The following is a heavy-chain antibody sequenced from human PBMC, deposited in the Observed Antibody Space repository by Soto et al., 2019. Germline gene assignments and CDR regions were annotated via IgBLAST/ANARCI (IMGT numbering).Heavy chain of an antibody. CDR2: INHGGST. V-gene: IGHV4-34*01. Sequence: QVQLVQWGAGLLRPSETLSLTCAVYGGPFSGYSWAWIRQPPGKGLECIGEINHGGSTNYNPSLESRVTISIDTSKGQFSLKLTSVTAADTAFYYCARVSDYWGQGTLVTVSS. CDR3: ARVSDY. J-gene: IGHJ4*02. CDR1: GGPFSGYS.